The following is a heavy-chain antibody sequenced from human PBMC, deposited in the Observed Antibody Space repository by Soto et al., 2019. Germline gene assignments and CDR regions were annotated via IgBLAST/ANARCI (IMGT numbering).Heavy chain of an antibody. CDR2: IIPILGIA. Sequence: QVQLVQSGAEVKKPGSSVKVSCKASGGTFSSYTISWVRQAPGQGLEWMGRIIPILGIANYAQKFQGRVTITADKSTSTAYRELSSLRSEDTAVYYCASPGGYSVYGFGMEVWGEGTTVTVSS. V-gene: IGHV1-69*02. D-gene: IGHD5-12*01. CDR3: ASPGGYSVYGFGMEV. CDR1: GGTFSSYT. J-gene: IGHJ6*04.